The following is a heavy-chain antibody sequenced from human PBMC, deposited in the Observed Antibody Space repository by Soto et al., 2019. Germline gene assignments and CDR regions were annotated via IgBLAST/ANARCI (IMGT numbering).Heavy chain of an antibody. CDR1: GFTFSAHY. Sequence: EVQLVESGGGWVQPGGSWSPSGPPPGFTFSAHYMDWVRQAPGKGLEWLGLIRNKANSNTTEYPASVKGRFTISRDDSTNSLYLQMNSLKTEDTAVYYCTRDLAPGIPRGLDVWGQGITVTVSS. V-gene: IGHV3-72*01. CDR3: TRDLAPGIPRGLDV. CDR2: IRNKANSNTT. D-gene: IGHD2-21*02. J-gene: IGHJ6*02.